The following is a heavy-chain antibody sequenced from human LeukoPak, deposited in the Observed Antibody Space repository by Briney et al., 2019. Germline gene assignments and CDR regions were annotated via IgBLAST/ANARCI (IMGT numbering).Heavy chain of an antibody. Sequence: PSETLSLTCTVSGGSISSYYWSWIRQPPGKGLEWIGYIYYSGSTNYNPSLKSRVTISVDTSKNQFSLKLSSVTAADTAVYYCARNPQPRHYGDQTLSFDYWGQGTLVTVSS. CDR2: IYYSGST. J-gene: IGHJ4*02. CDR1: GGSISSYY. V-gene: IGHV4-59*01. CDR3: ARNPQPRHYGDQTLSFDY. D-gene: IGHD4-17*01.